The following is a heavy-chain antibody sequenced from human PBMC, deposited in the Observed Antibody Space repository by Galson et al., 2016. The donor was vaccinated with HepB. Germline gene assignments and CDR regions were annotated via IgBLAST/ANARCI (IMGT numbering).Heavy chain of an antibody. CDR3: ARDGAIFDS. CDR2: ISSSSSYI. J-gene: IGHJ4*02. V-gene: IGHV3-21*01. Sequence: SLRLSCAASGFTFSSYPMNWVRQAPGKGQDWVSSISSSSSYIYYADSVKGRFTISRDNAKNSLYLQMNSLRADDTAGYYCARDGAIFDSWGKGTLVTVSS. CDR1: GFTFSSYP. D-gene: IGHD3-16*01.